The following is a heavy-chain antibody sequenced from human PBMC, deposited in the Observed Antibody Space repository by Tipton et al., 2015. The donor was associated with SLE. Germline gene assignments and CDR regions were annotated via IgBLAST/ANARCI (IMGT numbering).Heavy chain of an antibody. V-gene: IGHV3-23*01. CDR3: ARDTNYYDSSGYYTLFDY. D-gene: IGHD3-22*01. CDR2: ISGSGRTT. CDR1: GFTFSTYW. Sequence: GSLRLSCAAYGFTFSTYWMTWVRQAPGKGLEWVSAISGSGRTTYYADSVKGRFTISRDNSKNTVHLQLNSLRAEDTALYYCARDTNYYDSSGYYTLFDYWGQGTLVTVSS. J-gene: IGHJ4*02.